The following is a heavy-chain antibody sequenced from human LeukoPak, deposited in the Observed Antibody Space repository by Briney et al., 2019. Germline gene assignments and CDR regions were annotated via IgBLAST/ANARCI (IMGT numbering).Heavy chain of an antibody. CDR1: GFIFNNYW. V-gene: IGHV3-7*03. D-gene: IGHD6-13*01. CDR3: AKDPQMYSTPGAFDI. Sequence: GGSLRLSCEASGFIFNNYWMTWVRQAPGKGLEWVANIKPGGGDRNYVDSVKGRFTISRDNSKNTLYLQMNSLRAEDTAVYYCAKDPQMYSTPGAFDIWGQGTMVTVSS. J-gene: IGHJ3*02. CDR2: IKPGGGDR.